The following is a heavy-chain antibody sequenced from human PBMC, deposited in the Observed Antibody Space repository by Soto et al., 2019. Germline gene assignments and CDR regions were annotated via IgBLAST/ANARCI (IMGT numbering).Heavy chain of an antibody. CDR1: GGSISSGGYY. CDR3: ARDAPYSSSWPDYYYYYYGMDV. J-gene: IGHJ6*02. Sequence: PSETLSLTCTVSGGSISSGGYYWSWIRQHPGKGLEWIGYIYYSGSTYYNPSLKSRVTISVDTSKNQFSLKLSSVTAADTAVYYCARDAPYSSSWPDYYYYYYGMDVWGQGTTVTV. CDR2: IYYSGST. D-gene: IGHD6-13*01. V-gene: IGHV4-31*03.